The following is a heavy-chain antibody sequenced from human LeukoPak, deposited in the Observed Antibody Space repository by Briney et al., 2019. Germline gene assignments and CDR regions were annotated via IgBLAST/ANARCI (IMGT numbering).Heavy chain of an antibody. CDR2: LRNDGTYK. J-gene: IGHJ4*02. Sequence: PGGSLRLSCAASGFTFTTYGMHWVRQAPGKGLEWGAFLRNDGTYKYYADSVKGRFTISRDNSKNTLYLQMSSLRAEDTAVYYCVKTSCSTTSCPGDYWGQGTLVTVSS. CDR3: VKTSCSTTSCPGDY. CDR1: GFTFTTYG. V-gene: IGHV3-30*02. D-gene: IGHD2-2*01.